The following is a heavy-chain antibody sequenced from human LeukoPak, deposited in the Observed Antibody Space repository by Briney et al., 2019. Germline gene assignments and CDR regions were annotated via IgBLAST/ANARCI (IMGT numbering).Heavy chain of an antibody. CDR1: GGSISSYY. Sequence: PSETLSLTCTVSGGSISSYYWSWIRQPPGKGLEWIGYIYYSGSTNYNPSLKSRVTISVDTSKNQFSLKLSSVTAAGTAVYYCARGRLARDYFDYWGQGTLVTVSS. D-gene: IGHD1-26*01. J-gene: IGHJ4*02. V-gene: IGHV4-59*01. CDR3: ARGRLARDYFDY. CDR2: IYYSGST.